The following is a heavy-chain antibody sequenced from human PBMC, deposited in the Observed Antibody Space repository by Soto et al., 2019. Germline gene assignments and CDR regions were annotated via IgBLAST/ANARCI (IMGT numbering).Heavy chain of an antibody. Sequence: GESLKISCKGSGYSFTSYWIGWVRQMPGKGLEWMGIIYPGGSDTRYSPSFQGQVTISADKSISTAYLQWSSLKVSDTAMYYCARVMYYGSGSYYPRASYYYYGMDVWGQGTTVTVSS. J-gene: IGHJ6*02. V-gene: IGHV5-51*01. CDR3: ARVMYYGSGSYYPRASYYYYGMDV. CDR1: GYSFTSYW. D-gene: IGHD3-10*01. CDR2: IYPGGSDT.